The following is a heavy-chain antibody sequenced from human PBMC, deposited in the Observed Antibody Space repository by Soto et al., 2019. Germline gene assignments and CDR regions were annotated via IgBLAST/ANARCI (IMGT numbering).Heavy chain of an antibody. J-gene: IGHJ6*02. D-gene: IGHD2-21*01. CDR1: GFTFSSYS. CDR2: ISSSSSTI. V-gene: IGHV3-48*02. Sequence: PGGSLRLSCAASGFTFSSYSMNWVRQAPGKWLEWVSYISSSSSTIYYADSVKGRFTISRDNAKNSLYLQMNSLRDEDTAVYYCASELGDVKQTTPFYYYYGMDVWGQGXTVTVYS. CDR3: ASELGDVKQTTPFYYYYGMDV.